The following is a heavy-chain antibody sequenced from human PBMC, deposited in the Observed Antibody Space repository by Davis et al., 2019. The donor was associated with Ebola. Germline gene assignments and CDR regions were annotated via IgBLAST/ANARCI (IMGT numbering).Heavy chain of an antibody. J-gene: IGHJ4*02. Sequence: GGSLRLSCKGSGYGFANYWIAWVRQTPGKGLEWMGLIYAGDSDSRYSPSFEGQVTISVDRSISTAYLQWNSLKASDTAMYYCASQASLYGSSDYWGQGTLVTVSS. CDR1: GYGFANYW. D-gene: IGHD3-22*01. CDR3: ASQASLYGSSDY. V-gene: IGHV5-51*01. CDR2: IYAGDSDS.